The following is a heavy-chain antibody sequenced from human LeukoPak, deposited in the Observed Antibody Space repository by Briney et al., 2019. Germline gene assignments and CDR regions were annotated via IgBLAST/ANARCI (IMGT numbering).Heavy chain of an antibody. D-gene: IGHD4-11*01. Sequence: SETLSLTCIVSGGSINSHYWSWIRQPPGKGLEWIGYISYSGSTNYNPSLKSRVTISVDTPKNQFSLKLSSVTAADTAVYYCARDNDYSNYLDYWGQGTLVTVSS. CDR2: ISYSGST. CDR3: ARDNDYSNYLDY. CDR1: GGSINSHY. J-gene: IGHJ4*02. V-gene: IGHV4-59*11.